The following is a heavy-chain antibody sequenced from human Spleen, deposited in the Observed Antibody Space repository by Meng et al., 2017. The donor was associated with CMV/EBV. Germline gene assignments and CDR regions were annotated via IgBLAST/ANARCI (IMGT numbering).Heavy chain of an antibody. CDR1: GFTFSSYD. V-gene: IGHV3-13*03. CDR3: VRDGYSPGFFQH. Sequence: SCEACGFTFSSYDMHWVRQATGKGLEWVSAIGTAGDTYYPGSVKGQFTISRENAKNSLYLQMSTLRSEDTAVYYCVRDGYSPGFFQHWGQGTLVTVSS. CDR2: IGTAGDT. D-gene: IGHD5-18*01. J-gene: IGHJ1*01.